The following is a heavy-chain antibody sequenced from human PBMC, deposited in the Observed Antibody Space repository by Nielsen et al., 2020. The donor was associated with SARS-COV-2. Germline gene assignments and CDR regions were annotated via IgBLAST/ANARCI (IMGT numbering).Heavy chain of an antibody. CDR3: ARGRWLQPAPWFDP. Sequence: GESLKISCAASGFAFSSYWMHWVRQVSGRGLAWVSRVNSDGTIISYADSVKGRFTISRDNAKNTLYLQTNSLRAEDTAVYYCARGRWLQPAPWFDPWGQGTLVTVSS. CDR2: VNSDGTII. CDR1: GFAFSSYW. D-gene: IGHD5-24*01. J-gene: IGHJ5*02. V-gene: IGHV3-74*01.